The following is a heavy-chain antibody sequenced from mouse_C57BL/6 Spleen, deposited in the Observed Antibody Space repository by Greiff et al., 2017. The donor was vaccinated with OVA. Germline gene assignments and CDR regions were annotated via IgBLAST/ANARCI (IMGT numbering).Heavy chain of an antibody. CDR2: IDPSDSYT. J-gene: IGHJ1*03. V-gene: IGHV1-50*01. D-gene: IGHD2-1*01. Sequence: QVQLQQSGAELVKPGASVKLSCKASGYTFTSYWMQWVKQRPGQGLEWIGEIDPSDSYTNYNQKFKGKATLTVDTSSSTAYMQLSSLTSEDSAVYYCALYGNYEYFDVWGTGTTVTVSS. CDR3: ALYGNYEYFDV. CDR1: GYTFTSYW.